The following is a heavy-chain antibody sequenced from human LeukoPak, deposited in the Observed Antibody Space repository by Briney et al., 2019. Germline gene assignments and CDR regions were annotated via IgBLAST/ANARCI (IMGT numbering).Heavy chain of an antibody. Sequence: GGSLRLSCAASGFTFSAYAMSWVRQAPGGGLEWVSTLSGSGGNTNYADSVKGRFTISRDNSKNTLYLQMNSLRAEDTAIYYCAKHVYGGNLLPETWGQGTLVTVSS. V-gene: IGHV3-23*01. CDR3: AKHVYGGNLLPET. CDR1: GFTFSAYA. D-gene: IGHD4-23*01. CDR2: LSGSGGNT. J-gene: IGHJ4*02.